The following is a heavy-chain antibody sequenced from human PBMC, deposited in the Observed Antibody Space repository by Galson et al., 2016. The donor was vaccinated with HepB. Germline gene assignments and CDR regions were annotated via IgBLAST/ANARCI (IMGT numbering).Heavy chain of an antibody. J-gene: IGHJ4*02. CDR2: ISPDGRDK. D-gene: IGHD6-13*01. CDR1: GVTFTNYG. Sequence: SLRLSCAASGVTFTNYGMHWVRQAPGKGLEWVAIISPDGRDKYYADSVKGRFTISRDNSKNTLYLQMNSLRAEDTAVYYCAKRAPAGVKGLLNTDYWGQGTLVTVSS. CDR3: AKRAPAGVKGLLNTDY. V-gene: IGHV3-30*18.